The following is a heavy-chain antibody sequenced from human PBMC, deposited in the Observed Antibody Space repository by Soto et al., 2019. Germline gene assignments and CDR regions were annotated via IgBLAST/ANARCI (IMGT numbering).Heavy chain of an antibody. Sequence: SETLSLTCAVSGGSISSSNWWSWVRQPPGKGLEWIGEIYHSGSTNYNPSLKSRVTISVDKSKNQFSLKLSSVTAADTAVYYCARENRVRGVIMRWFDPWGQGTLVTVSS. V-gene: IGHV4-4*02. CDR3: ARENRVRGVIMRWFDP. J-gene: IGHJ5*02. D-gene: IGHD3-10*01. CDR1: GGSISSSNW. CDR2: IYHSGST.